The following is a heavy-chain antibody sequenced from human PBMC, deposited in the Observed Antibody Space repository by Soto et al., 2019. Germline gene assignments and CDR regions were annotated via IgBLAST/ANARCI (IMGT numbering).Heavy chain of an antibody. CDR1: GFTFISYA. Sequence: GGSLRLSCAASGFTFISYAMSWVRQAPGKGLEWVSGISGSGGATYYTDSVKGRFTISRDNSKNTLFLQMNSLRAEDTAMYYCAKDQWSSSYRYRYWGQGTLVTVSS. D-gene: IGHD3-16*02. CDR3: AKDQWSSSYRYRY. J-gene: IGHJ4*02. V-gene: IGHV3-23*01. CDR2: ISGSGGAT.